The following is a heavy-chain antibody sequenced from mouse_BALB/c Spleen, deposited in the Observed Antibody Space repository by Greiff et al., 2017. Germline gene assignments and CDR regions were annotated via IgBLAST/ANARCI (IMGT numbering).Heavy chain of an antibody. V-gene: IGHV1S81*02. CDR2: INPSNGRT. J-gene: IGHJ2*01. D-gene: IGHD2-3*01. Sequence: QVRLQQPGAELVKPGASVKLSCKASGYTFTSYWMHWVKQRPGQGLEWIGEINPSNGRTNYNEKFKSKATLTVDKSSSTAYMQLSSLTSEDSAVYYCARDGYYLFDYWGQGTTLTVSS. CDR3: ARDGYYLFDY. CDR1: GYTFTSYW.